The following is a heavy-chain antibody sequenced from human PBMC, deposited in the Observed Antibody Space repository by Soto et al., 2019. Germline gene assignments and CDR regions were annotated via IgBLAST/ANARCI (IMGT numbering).Heavy chain of an antibody. Sequence: QVQLQESGPGLVKPSQTLSLTCTVSGGSISSGGYYWSWIRQHPGKGLEWIGYIYYSGSTYYNPSLKSRVTXAXXXSXXQFSLKLSSVTAADTAVYYCARELRFGEDYCGMDVWGQGTTVTVSS. V-gene: IGHV4-31*03. CDR3: ARELRFGEDYCGMDV. CDR1: GGSISSGGYY. CDR2: IYYSGST. J-gene: IGHJ6*02. D-gene: IGHD3-10*01.